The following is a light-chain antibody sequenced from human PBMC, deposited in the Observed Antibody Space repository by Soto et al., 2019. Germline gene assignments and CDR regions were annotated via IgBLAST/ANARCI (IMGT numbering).Light chain of an antibody. CDR3: SSYTSSSLHV. J-gene: IGLJ1*01. Sequence: QSALTQPASVSGSPGQSITISCTGTSSDVGGYTYVSWYQQHPGKAPKLMIYDVSNRPSGVSNRFSGSKSGNTASLTISGLQAEDEADYYCSSYTSSSLHVFGTGPKVTVL. V-gene: IGLV2-14*03. CDR2: DVS. CDR1: SSDVGGYTY.